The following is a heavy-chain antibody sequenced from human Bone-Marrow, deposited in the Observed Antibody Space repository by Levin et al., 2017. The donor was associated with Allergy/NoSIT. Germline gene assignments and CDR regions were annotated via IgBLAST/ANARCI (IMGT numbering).Heavy chain of an antibody. CDR2: ISYDGNKK. J-gene: IGHJ4*02. V-gene: IGHV3-30-3*01. CDR1: GFTFSSYD. D-gene: IGHD4-23*01. CDR3: ARDSLRTTVVAPDY. Sequence: GGSLRLSCEASGFTFSSYDMHWVRQTPGKGLEWVALISYDGNKKYYVDSVKGRFTISRDNSQNTVYLQINSVKPADTAMYYCARDSLRTTVVAPDYWGQGTLVTVSS.